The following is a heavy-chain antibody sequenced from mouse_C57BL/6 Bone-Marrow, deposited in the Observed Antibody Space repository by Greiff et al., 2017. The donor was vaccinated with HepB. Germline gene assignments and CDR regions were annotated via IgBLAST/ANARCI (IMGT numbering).Heavy chain of an antibody. Sequence: QVQLQQPGAELVKPGASVKLSCKASGYTFTSYWMHWVKQRPGQGLEWIGMIHPNSGSTNYNEKFKSKATLTVDKSSSTAYMQLSSLTSEDSAVYYCARRCDYDDAMDYWGQGTSVTVSS. CDR1: GYTFTSYW. CDR2: IHPNSGST. D-gene: IGHD2-4*01. J-gene: IGHJ4*01. V-gene: IGHV1-64*01. CDR3: ARRCDYDDAMDY.